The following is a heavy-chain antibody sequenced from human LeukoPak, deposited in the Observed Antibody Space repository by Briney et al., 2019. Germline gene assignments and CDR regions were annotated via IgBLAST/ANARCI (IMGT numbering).Heavy chain of an antibody. CDR3: ARARGANHLDY. CDR1: GFTFSSYA. J-gene: IGHJ4*02. Sequence: PGGSLRLSCAASGFTFSSYAMHWVRQAPGKGLEWVAVISYDGSNKYYADSVKGRFTISRDNSKNTLYLQMNSLRAEDTAVYYCARARGANHLDYWGQGTLVTVSS. CDR2: ISYDGSNK. V-gene: IGHV3-30*01. D-gene: IGHD1-26*01.